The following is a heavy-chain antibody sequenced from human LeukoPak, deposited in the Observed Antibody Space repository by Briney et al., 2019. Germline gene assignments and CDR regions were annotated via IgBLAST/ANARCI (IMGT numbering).Heavy chain of an antibody. J-gene: IGHJ3*02. Sequence: SETLSLTCAVYGGSFSGYYWSWIRQPPGKGLEWIGEINHSGSTNYNPSLKSRVTISVDTPKNQFSLKLSSVTAADTAVYYCARFPSYNWNDVDAFDIWGQGTMVTVSS. CDR3: ARFPSYNWNDVDAFDI. V-gene: IGHV4-34*01. CDR1: GGSFSGYY. CDR2: INHSGST. D-gene: IGHD1-20*01.